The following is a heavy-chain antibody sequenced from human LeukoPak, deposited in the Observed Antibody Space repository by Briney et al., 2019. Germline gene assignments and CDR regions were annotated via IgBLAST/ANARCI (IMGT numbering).Heavy chain of an antibody. CDR3: AKVTAMETYYYYYGMDV. CDR2: ISGSGGST. D-gene: IGHD5-18*01. J-gene: IGHJ6*02. Sequence: GGSLKLSCAASGFSFSGSAMHWVRQASGKGLEWVSAISGSGGSTYYADSVKGRFTISRDNSKNTLYLQMNSLRAEDTAVYYCAKVTAMETYYYYYGMDVWGQGTTVTVSS. CDR1: GFSFSGSA. V-gene: IGHV3-23*01.